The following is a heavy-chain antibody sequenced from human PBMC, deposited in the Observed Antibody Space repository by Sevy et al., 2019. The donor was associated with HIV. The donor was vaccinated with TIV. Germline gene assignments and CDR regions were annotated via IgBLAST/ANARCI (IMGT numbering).Heavy chain of an antibody. CDR1: GFTFSSYS. CDR3: ARDRGNIVATISDY. J-gene: IGHJ4*02. D-gene: IGHD5-12*01. Sequence: GESLKISCAASGFTFSSYSMNWVRQAPGKGLEWVSYISSSSSTIYYADSVKGRFTISRDNAKNSLYLQMNSLRDEDTAGYYCARDRGNIVATISDYWGQGTLVTVSS. CDR2: ISSSSSTI. V-gene: IGHV3-48*02.